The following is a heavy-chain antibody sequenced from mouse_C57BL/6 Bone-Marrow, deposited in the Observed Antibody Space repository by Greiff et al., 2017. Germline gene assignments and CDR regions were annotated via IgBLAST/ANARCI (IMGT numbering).Heavy chain of an antibody. J-gene: IGHJ2*01. CDR1: GYTFTSYW. CDR3: ARDGYYHDY. D-gene: IGHD2-3*01. Sequence: QVQLQQPGAELVKPGASVKLSCKASGYTFTSYWMQWVKQRPGQGLELIGEIDPSDSYTNYNQKFKGKATLTVDTSSSTAYMQLSSLTSEDSAVYYCARDGYYHDYWGQGTTLTVSS. CDR2: IDPSDSYT. V-gene: IGHV1-50*01.